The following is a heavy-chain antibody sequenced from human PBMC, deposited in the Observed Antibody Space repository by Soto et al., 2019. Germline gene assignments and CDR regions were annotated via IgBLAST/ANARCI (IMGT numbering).Heavy chain of an antibody. CDR3: ARESTVTYGMDV. CDR1: GGTFSSYA. J-gene: IGHJ6*02. D-gene: IGHD4-17*01. V-gene: IGHV1-69*13. Sequence: GASVKVSCKASGGTFSSYAISWVRQAPGQGLEWMGGIIPIFGTANYAQKFQGRVTITADESTSTAYMELSSLRSEDTAVYYCARESTVTYGMDVWGQGTTVTVSS. CDR2: IIPIFGTA.